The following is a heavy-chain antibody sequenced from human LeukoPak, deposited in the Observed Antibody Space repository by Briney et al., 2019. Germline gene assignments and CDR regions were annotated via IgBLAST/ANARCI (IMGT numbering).Heavy chain of an antibody. Sequence: GGSLRLSCAASGFTFSSYSMNWVRQAPGKGVEWVSSISSSSSYIYYADSVKGRFTISRDNAKNSLYLRMNSLRAEDTAVYYCARSFLSIAAAATDYWGQGTLVTVSS. CDR3: ARSFLSIAAAATDY. D-gene: IGHD6-13*01. CDR2: ISSSSSYI. J-gene: IGHJ4*02. V-gene: IGHV3-21*01. CDR1: GFTFSSYS.